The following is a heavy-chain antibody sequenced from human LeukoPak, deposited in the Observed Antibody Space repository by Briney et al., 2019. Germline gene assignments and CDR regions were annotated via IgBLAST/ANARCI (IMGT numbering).Heavy chain of an antibody. Sequence: PSETLSLTCAVYGGSFSGSYWSWIRQPPGEGLEWIGEINPSGSTDYNPSLESRVTISVDTSKNQFSLKLSSVTAADTAVYYCAREKGYCSGGSCYGGTFDYWGQGTLVTVSS. CDR2: INPSGST. CDR1: GGSFSGSY. CDR3: AREKGYCSGGSCYGGTFDY. J-gene: IGHJ4*02. V-gene: IGHV4-34*01. D-gene: IGHD2-15*01.